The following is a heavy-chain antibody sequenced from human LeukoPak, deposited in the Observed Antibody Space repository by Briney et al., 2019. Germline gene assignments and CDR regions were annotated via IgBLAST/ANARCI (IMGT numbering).Heavy chain of an antibody. CDR3: ARDNDYGDYLVH. D-gene: IGHD4-17*01. J-gene: IGHJ4*02. CDR1: GFTFSSYE. V-gene: IGHV3-48*03. CDR2: ISSGGSTI. Sequence: PGGSLRLSCAASGFTFSSYEMNWVRQAPGKGLEWVSYISSGGSTIYYADSVKGRFTISRDNAKNSLYLQMNSLRAEDTAVYYCARDNDYGDYLVHWGQGTLVTVSS.